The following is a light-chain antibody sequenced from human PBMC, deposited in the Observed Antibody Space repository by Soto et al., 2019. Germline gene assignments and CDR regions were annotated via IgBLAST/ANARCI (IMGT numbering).Light chain of an antibody. V-gene: IGKV3-20*01. CDR2: AAS. CDR1: QSVTSSY. J-gene: IGKJ4*01. Sequence: EIVLTQSPGTLSLSPGERATLSCRASQSVTSSYLAWYQQKPGLAPRLLIYAASTRATGIPDRFSGSGSGTDFTLTIRRLEPEDFAVYYCQQYGSSPLTFGGGTRVEIK. CDR3: QQYGSSPLT.